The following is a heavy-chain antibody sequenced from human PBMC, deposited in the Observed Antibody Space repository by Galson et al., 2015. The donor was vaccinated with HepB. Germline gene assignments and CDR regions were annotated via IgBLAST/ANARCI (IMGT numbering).Heavy chain of an antibody. J-gene: IGHJ5*02. V-gene: IGHV1-18*01. CDR3: ARDPLYYYGSGSLGRWFDP. Sequence: QSGAEVKKPGASVKVSCKASGYTFTSYGISWVRQAPGQGLEWMGWISAYNGNTNYAQKLQGRVTMTTDTSTSTAYMELRSLRSDDTAVYYCARDPLYYYGSGSLGRWFDPWGQGTLVTVSS. D-gene: IGHD3-10*01. CDR1: GYTFTSYG. CDR2: ISAYNGNT.